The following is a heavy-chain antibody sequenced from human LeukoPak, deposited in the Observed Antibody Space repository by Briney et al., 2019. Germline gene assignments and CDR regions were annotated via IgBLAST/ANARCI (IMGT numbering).Heavy chain of an antibody. CDR3: ARGRQYYDFWSGLFDP. CDR2: IYYSGST. V-gene: IGHV4-59*08. CDR1: GASMSSNY. D-gene: IGHD3-3*01. Sequence: SETLSLTCNVSGASMSSNYWSWIRQPPGKGLEWIGYIYYSGSTNYNPSLKSRVTISVDTSKNQFSLKLSSVTAADTAVYYCARGRQYYDFWSGLFDPWGQGTLVTVSS. J-gene: IGHJ5*02.